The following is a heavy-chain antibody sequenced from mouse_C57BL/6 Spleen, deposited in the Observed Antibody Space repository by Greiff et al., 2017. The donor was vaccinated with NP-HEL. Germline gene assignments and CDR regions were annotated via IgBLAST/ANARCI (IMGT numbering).Heavy chain of an antibody. Sequence: EVQLQESGGGLVKPGGSLKLSCAASGFTFSSYTMSWVRQTPEKRLEWVATISGGGGNTYYPDSVKGRFTISRDNAKNTLYLQMSSLRSEDTALYYCARHEGGGYLYYAMDYWGQGTSVTVSS. CDR1: GFTFSSYT. CDR3: ARHEGGGYLYYAMDY. J-gene: IGHJ4*01. CDR2: ISGGGGNT. D-gene: IGHD3-1*01. V-gene: IGHV5-9*01.